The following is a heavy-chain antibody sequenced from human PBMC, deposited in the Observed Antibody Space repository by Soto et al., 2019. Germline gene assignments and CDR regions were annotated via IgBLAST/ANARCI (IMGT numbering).Heavy chain of an antibody. D-gene: IGHD2-21*01. V-gene: IGHV4-4*02. CDR2: VYHSGST. CDR1: GDSISSTHW. J-gene: IGHJ5*02. Sequence: QVYLQQSGPGLVKPSGTLSLTCAVSGDSISSTHWWTWVRQTPGKGLEWIGEVYHSGSTPYNPSLKSRVTISVDKSTNPFSLKLTSVTAADTAVYYCATLPPRIVVTVLPIPTWGQGTLVSVSS. CDR3: ATLPPRIVVTVLPIPT.